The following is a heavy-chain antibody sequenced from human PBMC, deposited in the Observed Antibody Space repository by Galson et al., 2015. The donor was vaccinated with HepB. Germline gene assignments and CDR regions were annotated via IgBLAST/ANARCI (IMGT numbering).Heavy chain of an antibody. CDR1: GFTFSDYG. CDR2: IWFDGGNK. V-gene: IGHV3-33*01. J-gene: IGHJ6*03. Sequence: LRLSCAASGFTFSDYGMHWVRQAPGKGLEWVAVIWFDGGNKHYADSMKGRFIISRDNSKNTLYLEMNSLRAEDTAVYYCARDRPTYYYLDVWGKGTRSPSP. CDR3: ARDRPTYYYLDV.